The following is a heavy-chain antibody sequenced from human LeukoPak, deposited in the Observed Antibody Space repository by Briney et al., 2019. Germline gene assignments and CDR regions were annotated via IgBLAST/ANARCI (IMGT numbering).Heavy chain of an antibody. D-gene: IGHD2-2*01. CDR1: GFTFSSYP. CDR2: ISGSGGST. Sequence: GGSLRLSCAASGFTFSSYPMSWVRQAPGKGLECVSAISGSGGSTYYADSIKGRFTVSRDNSKNTLFLQMDSLRAGDTAVYYCAKLVLPAAIISPYNWFDPWGQGTLVIVSS. J-gene: IGHJ5*02. CDR3: AKLVLPAAIISPYNWFDP. V-gene: IGHV3-23*01.